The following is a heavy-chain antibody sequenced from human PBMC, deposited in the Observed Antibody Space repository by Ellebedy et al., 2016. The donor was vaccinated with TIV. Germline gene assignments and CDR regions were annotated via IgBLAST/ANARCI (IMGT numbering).Heavy chain of an antibody. D-gene: IGHD3-10*01. J-gene: IGHJ4*02. CDR1: GLSFSTYG. V-gene: IGHV3-23*01. Sequence: GGSLRPSXAASGLSFSTYGITWVRQAPGKGLLWVSTISASGTSTSYADSVRGRLTIPGDNSKNTLSLQMNSLRAEDTAIYYCARHYVPDYGSGTFYPSDHWGQGTLVTVSS. CDR3: ARHYVPDYGSGTFYPSDH. CDR2: ISASGTST.